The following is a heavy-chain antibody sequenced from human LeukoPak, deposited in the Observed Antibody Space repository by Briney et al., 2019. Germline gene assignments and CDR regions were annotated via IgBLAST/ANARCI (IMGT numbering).Heavy chain of an antibody. D-gene: IGHD1-1*01. CDR2: IYYRGST. V-gene: IGHV4-59*02. CDR3: ARDKQPGDY. CDR1: GVSVSSYY. Sequence: PSETLSLTCTVSGVSVSSYYWSWIRQPPGKGLEWIGCIYYRGSTNYNPSLKSRVTISVETSKNQVSLKLNSVTAADTAVYYCARDKQPGDYWGQGALVTVSS. J-gene: IGHJ4*02.